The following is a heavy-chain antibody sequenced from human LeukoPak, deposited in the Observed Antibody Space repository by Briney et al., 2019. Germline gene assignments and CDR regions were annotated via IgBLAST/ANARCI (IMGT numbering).Heavy chain of an antibody. CDR2: INSDGSST. CDR3: ARGGSYLPPQIDY. D-gene: IGHD1-26*01. J-gene: IGHJ4*02. Sequence: GGSLRLSCAASGFTFSSYWMHWVRHAPGKGLVWVSRINSDGSSTSYADSVKGRFTISRDNAKNTLYLQMNSLRAEDTAVYYCARGGSYLPPQIDYWGQGTLVTVSS. V-gene: IGHV3-74*01. CDR1: GFTFSSYW.